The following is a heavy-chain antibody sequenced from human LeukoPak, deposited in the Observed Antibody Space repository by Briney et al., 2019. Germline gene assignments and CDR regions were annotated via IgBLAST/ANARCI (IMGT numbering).Heavy chain of an antibody. CDR2: IYNDGST. V-gene: IGHV3-53*01. J-gene: IGHJ3*02. CDR3: ARNILFAFDI. D-gene: IGHD2/OR15-2a*01. CDR1: GLTISSSY. Sequence: RGSLTLSSAASGLTISSSYMSWGRQAPGKGLEWVSIIYNDGSTYYADSMKGRFTISRDNSKNTLYLQVNSLRAEDTAMYYCARNILFAFDIWGQGTMVNVSS.